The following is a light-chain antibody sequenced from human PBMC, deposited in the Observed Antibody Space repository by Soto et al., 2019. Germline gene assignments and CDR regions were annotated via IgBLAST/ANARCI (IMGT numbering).Light chain of an antibody. CDR1: SSNIGSNT. CDR3: VAWDDSLNGYVV. V-gene: IGLV1-44*01. Sequence: QAVVTQPPSASGTPGQRVTISCSGSSSNIGSNTVNWYQQLPGTAPKLVIYSNNQRPSGVPDRFSGSKSGTSASLAISGLQSDDEADYYCVAWDDSLNGYVVFGGGTKLTVL. J-gene: IGLJ2*01. CDR2: SNN.